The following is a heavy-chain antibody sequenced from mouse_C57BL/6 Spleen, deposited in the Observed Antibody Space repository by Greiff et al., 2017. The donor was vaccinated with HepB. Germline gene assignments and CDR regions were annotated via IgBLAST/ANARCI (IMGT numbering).Heavy chain of an antibody. J-gene: IGHJ3*01. CDR2: ISPGSGST. CDR1: GYTFTSYW. CDR3: ARDSEEGQQEAWFAY. Sequence: VQLQQPGAELVKPGASVKMSCKASGYTFTSYWITWVKQRPGQGLEWIGDISPGSGSTNYNEKFKSKATLTVDTSSSTAYMQLSSLTSEDSAVYYCARDSEEGQQEAWFAYWGQGTLVTVSA. V-gene: IGHV1-55*01.